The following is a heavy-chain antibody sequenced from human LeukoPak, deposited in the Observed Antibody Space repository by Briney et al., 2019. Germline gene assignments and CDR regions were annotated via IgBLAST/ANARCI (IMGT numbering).Heavy chain of an antibody. V-gene: IGHV3-23*01. CDR1: GFTFSTFA. Sequence: PGGSLRLSCAASGFTFSTFAMIWVRQPPGKGLEWVSSIFPSGGEIHYADSVRGRFTISRDNSKSTLSLQMNSLRAEDTAVYYCVRLSWELGDGGVTWGQGTLVTVSS. CDR3: VRLSWELGDGGVT. J-gene: IGHJ5*02. D-gene: IGHD1-26*01. CDR2: IFPSGGEI.